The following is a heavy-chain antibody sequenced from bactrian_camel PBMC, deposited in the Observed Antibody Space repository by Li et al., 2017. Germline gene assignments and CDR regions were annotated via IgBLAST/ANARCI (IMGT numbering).Heavy chain of an antibody. CDR3: AATKSWCHLWARSYNY. D-gene: IGHD7*01. J-gene: IGHJ4*01. CDR2: VRPDGYT. V-gene: IGHV3S55*01. CDR1: GPDASSYC. Sequence: HVQLVESGGGSVEAGGSLRLSCTASGPDASSYCMGWFRQAPGKEREGVGYVRPDGYTNYTESVKGRFTITKENTKNTLYLHVNNLKPEDTAVYYCAATKSWCHLWARSYNYWGRGTQVTVS.